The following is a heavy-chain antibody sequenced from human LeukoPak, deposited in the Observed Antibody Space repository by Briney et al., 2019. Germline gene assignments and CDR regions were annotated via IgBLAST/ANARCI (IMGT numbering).Heavy chain of an antibody. J-gene: IGHJ4*02. CDR3: ATGTSDLFDY. D-gene: IGHD6-6*01. CDR2: INHSGST. V-gene: IGHV4-34*01. CDR1: GGSFSGYY. Sequence: PSETLSLTCAVYGGSFSGYYWSWIRQPPGKGLEWIGEINHSGSTNYNPSLKSRVAISVDTSKNQFSLKLSSVTAADTAVYYCATGTSDLFDYWGQGTLVTVSS.